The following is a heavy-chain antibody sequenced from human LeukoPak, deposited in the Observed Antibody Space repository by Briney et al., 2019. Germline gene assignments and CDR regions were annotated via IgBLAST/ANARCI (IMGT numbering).Heavy chain of an antibody. CDR2: IYHSGST. CDR1: GYSISSAYY. CDR3: ARAYCSSTSCYFAFDI. J-gene: IGHJ3*02. V-gene: IGHV4-38-2*02. D-gene: IGHD2-2*01. Sequence: ETLSLTCSVSGYSISSAYYWGWIRQPPGKGLEWIGYIYHSGSTYYNPSLKSRVTISVDRSKNQFSLKLSSVTAADTAVYYCARAYCSSTSCYFAFDIWGQGTMVTVSS.